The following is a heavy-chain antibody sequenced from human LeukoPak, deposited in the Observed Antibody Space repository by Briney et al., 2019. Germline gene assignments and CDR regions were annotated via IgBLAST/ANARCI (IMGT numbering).Heavy chain of an antibody. CDR3: ARAGIVVVTAQARTLDY. Sequence: PGGSLRLSCAASGFPFSGYSIYWVRQAPGKGLEWVSSIRSDSSYIFYADSVKGRFTVSRNNARDSLYLQMISLRAEDTAVYYCARAGIVVVTAQARTLDYWGQGTLVTVSS. CDR1: GFPFSGYS. CDR2: IRSDSSYI. V-gene: IGHV3-21*06. D-gene: IGHD2-21*02. J-gene: IGHJ4*02.